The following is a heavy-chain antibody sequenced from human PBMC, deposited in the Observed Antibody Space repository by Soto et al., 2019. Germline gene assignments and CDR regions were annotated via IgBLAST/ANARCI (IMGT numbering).Heavy chain of an antibody. D-gene: IGHD3-10*01. Sequence: QVQLQQWGAGLLKPSETLSLTCAVYGGSFSGYYWSWIRQPPGKGLEWIGEINHSGSTNYNPSLKSRVTISVDTSKNQFSLKLSSVTAADTAVYYCARGLWFGVLVYWGQGTLVTVSS. J-gene: IGHJ4*02. V-gene: IGHV4-34*01. CDR3: ARGLWFGVLVY. CDR2: INHSGST. CDR1: GGSFSGYY.